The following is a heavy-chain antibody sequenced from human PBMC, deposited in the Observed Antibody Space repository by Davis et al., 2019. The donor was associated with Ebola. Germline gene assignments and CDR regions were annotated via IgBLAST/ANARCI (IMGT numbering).Heavy chain of an antibody. Sequence: ASVKVSCKASGYTFTGYYMHWVRQAPGQGLEWMGWINPNSGGTNYAQKFQGRVTMTRDTSISTAYMELSRLRSDDTAVYYCARVNYYDSSGYYQHFDYWGQGTLVTVSS. CDR3: ARVNYYDSSGYYQHFDY. CDR1: GYTFTGYY. J-gene: IGHJ4*02. CDR2: INPNSGGT. D-gene: IGHD3-22*01. V-gene: IGHV1-2*02.